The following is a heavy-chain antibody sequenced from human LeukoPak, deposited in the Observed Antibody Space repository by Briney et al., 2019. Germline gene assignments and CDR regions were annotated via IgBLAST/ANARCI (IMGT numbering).Heavy chain of an antibody. CDR1: GGSISSYY. CDR3: TRGVAAAQFDS. D-gene: IGHD6-13*01. V-gene: IGHV4-59*12. CDR2: IYRSGST. J-gene: IGHJ4*02. Sequence: PSETLSLTCTVSGGSISSYYWSWIRQPPGKGLEWIGYIYRSGSTYYNPSLNSRVTISIDRSKDQFSLKLTSVTAADTAVYYCTRGVAAAQFDSWGQGTLVTVSS.